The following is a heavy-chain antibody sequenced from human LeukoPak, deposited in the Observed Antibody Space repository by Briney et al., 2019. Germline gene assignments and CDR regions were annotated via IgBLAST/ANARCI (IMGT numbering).Heavy chain of an antibody. D-gene: IGHD6-6*01. Sequence: GESLRLSCAASGFTFSSYAMHWVRQAPGKGLEWVAVISYDGSNKYYADSVKGRFTISRDNSKNTLYLQMNSLRAEDTAVYYCARSIAARRDYYYMDVWGKGTTVTVSS. CDR3: ARSIAARRDYYYMDV. J-gene: IGHJ6*03. CDR1: GFTFSSYA. CDR2: ISYDGSNK. V-gene: IGHV3-30*01.